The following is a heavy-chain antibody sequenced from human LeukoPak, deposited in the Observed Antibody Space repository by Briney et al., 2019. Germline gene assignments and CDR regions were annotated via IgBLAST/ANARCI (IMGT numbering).Heavy chain of an antibody. CDR2: INPNSGGT. CDR1: ESIFTVYH. D-gene: IGHD1-1*01. Sequence: ASVKVSCKTSESIFTVYHMHWVRQAPGQGLEWMGWINPNSGGTNYAQKLQGRVTLTRDTSINTAYMELSSLRSDDTAVYYCGLVTSGNWWFDPWGQGTPVTVSS. CDR3: GLVTSGNWWFDP. V-gene: IGHV1-2*02. J-gene: IGHJ5*02.